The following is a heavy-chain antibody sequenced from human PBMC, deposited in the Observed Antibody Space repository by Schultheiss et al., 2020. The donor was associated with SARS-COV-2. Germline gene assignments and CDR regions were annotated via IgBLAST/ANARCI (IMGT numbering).Heavy chain of an antibody. D-gene: IGHD5-24*01. V-gene: IGHV3-23*01. J-gene: IGHJ6*02. CDR1: GFSIRNYA. CDR2: ISGSGGST. CDR3: AKECVATIDYYYYCGMNF. Sequence: GESLKISCAVSGFSIRNYAMTWVRQAPGKRLQWVSAISGSGGSTYYADSVKGRFTISRDNSKNTLYLQMNSLRAEDTAVYYCAKECVATIDYYYYCGMNFWGQGTTVTGS.